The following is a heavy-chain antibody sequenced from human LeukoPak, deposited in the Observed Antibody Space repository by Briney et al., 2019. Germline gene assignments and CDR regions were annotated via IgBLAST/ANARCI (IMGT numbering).Heavy chain of an antibody. V-gene: IGHV4-61*01. CDR3: ARYGLVEFRNAFQY. CDR1: GASITTTNFW. D-gene: IGHD6-6*01. Sequence: SETLSLTCSVSGASITTTNFWWTWVRQSPGRGLEWIGYIHDRGSDKYNPALESRATLSVDTSKNQFSLKLNSVTAADTAVYYCARYGLVEFRNAFQYWGQGILVSVSS. J-gene: IGHJ1*01. CDR2: IHDRGSD.